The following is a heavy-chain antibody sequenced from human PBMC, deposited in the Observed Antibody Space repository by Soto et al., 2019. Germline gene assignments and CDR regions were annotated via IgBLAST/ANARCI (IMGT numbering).Heavy chain of an antibody. CDR2: IYHSGST. Sequence: PSETLSLTCTVSGGSIGRDSWSWIRQSPGKGLDFIGYIYHSGSTNYNPSLKSRVTISMDTSKNQFSLRLSSVTAADTAVYYCARAGIVQVSYAMDVWGQGTTVTVCS. CDR3: ARAGIVQVSYAMDV. CDR1: GGSIGRDS. D-gene: IGHD2-8*01. V-gene: IGHV4-59*01. J-gene: IGHJ6*02.